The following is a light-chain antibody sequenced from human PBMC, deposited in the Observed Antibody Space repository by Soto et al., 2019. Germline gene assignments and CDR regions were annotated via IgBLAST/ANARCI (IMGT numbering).Light chain of an antibody. CDR2: DVS. CDR1: SSDVGAYNY. V-gene: IGLV2-14*01. Sequence: QSALTPPASVSGTPGQSMTISCTGTSSDVGAYNYVSWYQQYPGKAPKLIIYDVSNRPSGVSCRFSGSKSGNTASLTISELQAEDEADYYCNSYAGTSYVFGTGTKVTVL. CDR3: NSYAGTSYV. J-gene: IGLJ1*01.